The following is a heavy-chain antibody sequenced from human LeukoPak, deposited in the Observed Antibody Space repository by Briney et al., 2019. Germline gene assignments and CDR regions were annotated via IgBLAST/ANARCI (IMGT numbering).Heavy chain of an antibody. D-gene: IGHD6-6*01. J-gene: IGHJ4*02. CDR3: ARFTARAREIDY. CDR2: IYYTGDN. Sequence: PSEILSLTFSVSGASISDSYWTWIRQPPGKTLEWIGYIYYTGDNDYNPSLKSRVTMPVDTSKSHLSLKLTSVTAADTAVYYCARFTARAREIDYWGQGILVTVS. CDR1: GASISDSY. V-gene: IGHV4-59*08.